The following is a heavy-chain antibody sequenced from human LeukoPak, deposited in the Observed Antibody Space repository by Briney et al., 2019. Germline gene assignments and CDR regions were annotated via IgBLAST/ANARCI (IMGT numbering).Heavy chain of an antibody. J-gene: IGHJ4*02. V-gene: IGHV4-38-2*02. D-gene: IGHD5-24*01. Sequence: PSETLSLTCTVSGYSISSGYYWGWIRPPPGKGLEWIGSIYHSGSTYYNPSLKSRVTISVDTSKNQFSLKLSSVTAADTAVYYCAREGRKGGYNLAYWGQGTLVTVSS. CDR3: AREGRKGGYNLAY. CDR2: IYHSGST. CDR1: GYSISSGYY.